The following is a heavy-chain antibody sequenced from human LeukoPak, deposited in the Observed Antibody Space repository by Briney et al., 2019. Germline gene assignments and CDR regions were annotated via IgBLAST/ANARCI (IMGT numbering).Heavy chain of an antibody. V-gene: IGHV3-66*01. CDR2: IYSGGST. J-gene: IGHJ4*02. D-gene: IGHD6-13*01. CDR1: GFTVSSNY. Sequence: PGGSLRLSCAASGFTVSSNYMSWVRQAPGKGLEWVPVIYSGGSTYYADSVKGRFTISRDNSKNTLYLQMNSLRAEDTAVYYCARDAAAGIWDYWGQGTLVTVSS. CDR3: ARDAAAGIWDY.